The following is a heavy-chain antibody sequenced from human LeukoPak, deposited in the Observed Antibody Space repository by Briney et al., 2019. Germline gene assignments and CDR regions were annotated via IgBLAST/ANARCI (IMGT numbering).Heavy chain of an antibody. D-gene: IGHD3-22*01. Sequence: SETLSLNCTVSGGSISTYYWSWIRQPPGKGLKWIVYIYYSGSTNYNPSLKSRVTISLDTSKNQFSLKLSSVTAADTAVYYCARDGAYYDSSGSDIWGQGTMVTVSS. V-gene: IGHV4-59*01. J-gene: IGHJ3*02. CDR2: IYYSGST. CDR3: ARDGAYYDSSGSDI. CDR1: GGSISTYY.